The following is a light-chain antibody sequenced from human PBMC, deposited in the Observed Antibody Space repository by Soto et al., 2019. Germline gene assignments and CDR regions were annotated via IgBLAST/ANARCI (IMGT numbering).Light chain of an antibody. CDR2: AAS. CDR3: QQSYSAPYT. CDR1: QSIYSS. Sequence: DIQMTQSPSSLSASVGDRVTITCRASQSIYSSLNWYHQKPGKAPKLLIYAASNLQSGVPSRFCGSGSGTDFTLSISSLQPEDFATYYCQQSYSAPYTFGQGTKLEI. J-gene: IGKJ2*01. V-gene: IGKV1-39*01.